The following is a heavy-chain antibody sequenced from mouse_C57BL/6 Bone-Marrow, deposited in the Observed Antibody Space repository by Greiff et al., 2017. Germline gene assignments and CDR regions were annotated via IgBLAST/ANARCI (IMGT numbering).Heavy chain of an antibody. CDR2: ILPGSGST. CDR1: GYTFTGYW. D-gene: IGHD4-1*01. J-gene: IGHJ1*03. Sequence: QVQLQQSGAELMKPGASVKLSCKATGYTFTGYWIEWVKQRPGHGLEWIGEILPGSGSTNYNGKFKGKATFTADTSSNTAYMQLSSLTTEDSAIYYCAGELSYWYFDVWGTGTTVTVSS. CDR3: AGELSYWYFDV. V-gene: IGHV1-9*01.